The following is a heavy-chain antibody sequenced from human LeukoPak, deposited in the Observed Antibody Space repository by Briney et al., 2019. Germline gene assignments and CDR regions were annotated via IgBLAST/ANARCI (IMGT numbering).Heavy chain of an antibody. Sequence: GGSLRLSCTASGFIFSTYEMNWVRQAPGKGLEWVSYINSGGTTVYYADSVKGRFTISRDNSLYLQMNSLRAEDTAIYYCARRYCSGNSCLFDYWGQGTLVTVSS. CDR2: INSGGTTV. D-gene: IGHD2-2*01. J-gene: IGHJ4*02. V-gene: IGHV3-48*03. CDR1: GFIFSTYE. CDR3: ARRYCSGNSCLFDY.